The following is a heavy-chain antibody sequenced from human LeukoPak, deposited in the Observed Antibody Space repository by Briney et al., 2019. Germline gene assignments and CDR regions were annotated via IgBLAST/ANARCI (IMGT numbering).Heavy chain of an antibody. Sequence: PGGSLRLSCAASGFAFSSYAMSWVRQAPGKGLEWVSAISGSGGSTYYADSVKGRFTISRDNSKNTLYLQMNSLRAEDTAVYYCAKSSVRYCRGGSCYFDYWGQGTLVTVSS. V-gene: IGHV3-23*01. CDR2: ISGSGGST. CDR1: GFAFSSYA. D-gene: IGHD2-15*01. CDR3: AKSSVRYCRGGSCYFDY. J-gene: IGHJ4*02.